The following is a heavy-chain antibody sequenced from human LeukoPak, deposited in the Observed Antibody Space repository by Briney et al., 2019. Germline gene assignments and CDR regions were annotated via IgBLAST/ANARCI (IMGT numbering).Heavy chain of an antibody. D-gene: IGHD1-26*01. CDR1: GFTFSSYA. CDR2: ISSSADRT. J-gene: IGHJ4*02. Sequence: GGSLRLSCAASGFTFSSYAMSWVRQAPGKGLEWVSAISSSADRTYYADSVKGRFTISRDNSRNTVYLQMNSLRAEDTAIYYCAKTLVPSGIYHEDFFDYWGQGTLVTVSS. V-gene: IGHV3-23*01. CDR3: AKTLVPSGIYHEDFFDY.